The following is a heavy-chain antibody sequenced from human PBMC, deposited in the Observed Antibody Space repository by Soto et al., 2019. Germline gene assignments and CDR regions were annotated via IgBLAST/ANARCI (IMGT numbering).Heavy chain of an antibody. Sequence: ASVKVSCKASGYSFISYGINWVRQAPGQGLEWMGWINAYNGYTNYAQKLQGRVTLTADTSTSTAYIELRSLRSDDTAVYFCARDDCTNGVCYIGYWGQGTLVTVSS. CDR1: GYSFISYG. D-gene: IGHD2-8*01. J-gene: IGHJ4*02. CDR2: INAYNGYT. CDR3: ARDDCTNGVCYIGY. V-gene: IGHV1-18*04.